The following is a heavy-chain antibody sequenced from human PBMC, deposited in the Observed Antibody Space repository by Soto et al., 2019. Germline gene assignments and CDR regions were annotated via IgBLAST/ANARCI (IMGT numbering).Heavy chain of an antibody. J-gene: IGHJ4*02. CDR1: GCSISSFY. Sequence: XETLSLTCPVSGCSISSFYWSWIRQPAGKGLEWIGRIYSGGRNNYNPSLKSRVTMSVDTSKNQFSLRLSSVTAADTAMYYCARGSSRWDYWGQGTLVTVSS. CDR3: ARGSSRWDY. CDR2: IYSGGRN. V-gene: IGHV4-4*07. D-gene: IGHD6-13*01.